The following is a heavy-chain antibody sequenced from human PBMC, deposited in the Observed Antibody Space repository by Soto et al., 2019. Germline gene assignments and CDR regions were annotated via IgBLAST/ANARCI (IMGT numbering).Heavy chain of an antibody. CDR2: LSDSGGSI. CDR3: AKVSSSWYAGFFDL. CDR1: GFTFSRHA. J-gene: IGHJ4*02. Sequence: EVQLLESGGGLVQPGGSLRLSCTASGFTFSRHAMTWVRQAPGKGLEWVSGLSDSGGSIYYADSVKGRFTISRDNSMNTLYLQMHTLRAEDPAISYCAKVSSSWYAGFFDLWGQGTLVTVSS. V-gene: IGHV3-23*01. D-gene: IGHD6-13*01.